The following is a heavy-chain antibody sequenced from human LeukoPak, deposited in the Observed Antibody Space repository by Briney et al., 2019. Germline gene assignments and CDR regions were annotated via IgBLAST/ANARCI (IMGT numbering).Heavy chain of an antibody. V-gene: IGHV1-69*04. D-gene: IGHD1-26*01. Sequence: ASVKVSCKASGGTFSSYAISWVRQAPGQGLEWMGRIIPILGIANYAQKFQGRVTITADKSTSTAYMELSSLRSEDTAVYYCARDSHVSGGSYYSRERLNYWGQGTLVTVSS. J-gene: IGHJ4*02. CDR2: IIPILGIA. CDR3: ARDSHVSGGSYYSRERLNY. CDR1: GGTFSSYA.